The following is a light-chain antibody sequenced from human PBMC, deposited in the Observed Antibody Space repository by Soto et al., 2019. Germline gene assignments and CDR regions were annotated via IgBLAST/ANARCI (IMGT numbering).Light chain of an antibody. CDR2: DDI. CDR3: QSHDSSLSGYV. V-gene: IGLV1-40*01. CDR1: STNIGAGYD. Sequence: QSVLTQPASVSGSPGQSITISCTGSSTNIGAGYDVHWYQQFPGTAPKLLIYDDINRPSGVPDRFSGSRSGSSASLAITGLLPEDEADYYCQSHDSSLSGYVFGGGTKVTVL. J-gene: IGLJ3*02.